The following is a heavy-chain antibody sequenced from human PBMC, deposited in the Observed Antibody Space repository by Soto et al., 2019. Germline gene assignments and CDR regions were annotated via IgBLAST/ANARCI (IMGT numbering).Heavy chain of an antibody. V-gene: IGHV3-23*01. D-gene: IGHD2-15*01. CDR3: AREGVGSPSYVLKICFAP. J-gene: IGHJ5*02. CDR1: GFTFSSYA. CDR2: VSGGAGST. Sequence: GGSLRLSCAASGFTFSSYAVSWVRQAPGKGLEWVSGVSGGAGSTHYADSVKGRFTISRDNSKNTLYLQMNSLRVEDTAVYYCAREGVGSPSYVLKICFAPWGQGTLVTVSS.